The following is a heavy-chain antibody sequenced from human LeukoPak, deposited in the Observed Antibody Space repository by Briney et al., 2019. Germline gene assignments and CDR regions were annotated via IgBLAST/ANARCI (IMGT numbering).Heavy chain of an antibody. Sequence: GGSLRLSCAASGFTFSSYWMSWVRQAPGKGLEWVANIKQDGSEKYYVDSVKGRFTISRDNAKNSLYLQMNSLRAEDTAVYYCAKDRLGWELLYYFDYWGQGALVTVSS. V-gene: IGHV3-7*01. CDR3: AKDRLGWELLYYFDY. CDR1: GFTFSSYW. D-gene: IGHD1-26*01. J-gene: IGHJ4*02. CDR2: IKQDGSEK.